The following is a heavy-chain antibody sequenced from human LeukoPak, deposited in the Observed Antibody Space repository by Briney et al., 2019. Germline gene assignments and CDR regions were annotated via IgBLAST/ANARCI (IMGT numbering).Heavy chain of an antibody. Sequence: SETLSLTCTVSGGSISSYYWSWIRQPPGKGLEWIGYIYTSGNANYNPSLKSRVTISVDTSKYQVSLKLNSVTAADTAVYYCARHAYSSSSPFDYWGQGTLVTVSS. J-gene: IGHJ4*02. CDR1: GGSISSYY. CDR3: ARHAYSSSSPFDY. CDR2: IYTSGNA. V-gene: IGHV4-4*09. D-gene: IGHD6-13*01.